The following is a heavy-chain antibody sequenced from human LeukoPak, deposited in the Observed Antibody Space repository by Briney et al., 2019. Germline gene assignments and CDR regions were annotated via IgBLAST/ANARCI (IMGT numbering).Heavy chain of an antibody. Sequence: SETLSLTCTVSGGSISTYYWSWIRQPPGKGLEWIGYIYFSGSTNYNPSLKSRVTMSVNMSKNQFSLKMSSVTAADTAVYYCARHKGYTGYDVDFDYWGQGTLVTVSS. J-gene: IGHJ4*02. CDR2: IYFSGST. V-gene: IGHV4-59*08. CDR1: GGSISTYY. D-gene: IGHD5-12*01. CDR3: ARHKGYTGYDVDFDY.